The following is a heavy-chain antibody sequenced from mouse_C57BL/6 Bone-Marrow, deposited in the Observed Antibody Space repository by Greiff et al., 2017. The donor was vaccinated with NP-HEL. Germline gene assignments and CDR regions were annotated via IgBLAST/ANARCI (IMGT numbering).Heavy chain of an antibody. D-gene: IGHD2-4*01. CDR2: IWRGGST. CDR3: ARNYRDYGYAMDY. Sequence: VQLQQSGPGLVQPSQSLSITCTVSGFSLTSYGVHWVRQSPGKGLEWLGVIWRGGSTDYNAAFISRLSISKDNSKSQDFFKMNRLQADDTATYYCARNYRDYGYAMDYWGQGTSVTVSS. V-gene: IGHV2-2*01. J-gene: IGHJ4*01. CDR1: GFSLTSYG.